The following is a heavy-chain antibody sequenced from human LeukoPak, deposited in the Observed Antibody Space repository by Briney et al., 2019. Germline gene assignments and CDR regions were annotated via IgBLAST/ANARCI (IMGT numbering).Heavy chain of an antibody. CDR1: GFTFSSYA. V-gene: IGHV3-30*04. D-gene: IGHD2-2*01. CDR3: ASVCLVVVPAAMHGGDY. Sequence: GGSLRLSCAASGFTFSSYAMHWVRQAPGKGLEWVAVISYDGSNKYYADSVKGRFTISRDNSKNTLYLQMNSLRAEDTAVYYCASVCLVVVPAAMHGGDYWGQETLVTVSS. J-gene: IGHJ4*02. CDR2: ISYDGSNK.